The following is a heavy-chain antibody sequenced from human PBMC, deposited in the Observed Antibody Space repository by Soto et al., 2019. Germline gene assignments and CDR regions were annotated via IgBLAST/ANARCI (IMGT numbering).Heavy chain of an antibody. D-gene: IGHD5-12*01. V-gene: IGHV4-30-4*01. CDR3: ARSVDIVATILDY. CDR2: IYYSGST. J-gene: IGHJ4*02. CDR1: GGSISSGDYY. Sequence: SETLSLTCTVSGGSISSGDYYWSWIRQPPGKGLEWIGYIYYSGSTYYNPSLKSRVTISVDTSKNHFSLKLSSVTAADTAVYYCARSVDIVATILDYWGQGTMVTRSS.